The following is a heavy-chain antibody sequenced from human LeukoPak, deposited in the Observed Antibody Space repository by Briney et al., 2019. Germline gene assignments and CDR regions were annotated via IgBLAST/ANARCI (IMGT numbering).Heavy chain of an antibody. CDR1: GFSFSNHG. CDR3: ARDSYQDYYGRFDP. V-gene: IGHV3-33*01. D-gene: IGHD3-10*01. CDR2: IWDDGNNK. Sequence: GGTLRLSCAASGFSFSNHGMHWVRQAPGKRLEWVAVIWDDGNNKRYANSVNGRFTTSRDNSENTLYLQMNGLTAEDTAMYYCARDSYQDYYGRFDPWGQGTLVTVSS. J-gene: IGHJ5*02.